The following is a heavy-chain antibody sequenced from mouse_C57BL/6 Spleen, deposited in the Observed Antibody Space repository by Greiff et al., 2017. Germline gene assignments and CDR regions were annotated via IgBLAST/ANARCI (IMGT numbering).Heavy chain of an antibody. CDR2: ISSGGSYT. J-gene: IGHJ3*01. V-gene: IGHV5-6*02. D-gene: IGHD3-2*02. CDR1: GFTFSSYG. Sequence: EVMLVESGGDLVKPGGSLKLSCAASGFTFSSYGMSWVSQTPEKRLEWVATISSGGSYTYYPDSVKGRYTISRDNAKNTLSLQRSSLKSEDTAMYYCARHTRDSSGYSWFAYWGQGTLVTVSA. CDR3: ARHTRDSSGYSWFAY.